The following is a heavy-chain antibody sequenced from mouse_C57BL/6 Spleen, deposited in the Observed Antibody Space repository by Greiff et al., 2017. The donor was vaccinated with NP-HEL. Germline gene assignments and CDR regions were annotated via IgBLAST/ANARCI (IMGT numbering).Heavy chain of an antibody. Sequence: EVHLVESGGGLVQPGGSMKLSCVASGFTFSNYWMNWVRQSPEKGLEWVAQIRLKSDNYATHYAESVKGRFTISRDDSKSSVYLQMNNLRAEDTGIYYCTYGNTGGFFDYWGQGTTLTVSS. CDR1: GFTFSNYW. V-gene: IGHV6-3*01. CDR2: IRLKSDNYAT. D-gene: IGHD2-1*01. J-gene: IGHJ2*01. CDR3: TYGNTGGFFDY.